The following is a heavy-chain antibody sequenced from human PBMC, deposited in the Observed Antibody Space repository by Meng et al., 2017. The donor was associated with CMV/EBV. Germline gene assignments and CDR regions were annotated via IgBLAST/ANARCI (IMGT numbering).Heavy chain of an antibody. V-gene: IGHV3-74*01. J-gene: IGHJ4*02. D-gene: IGHD3-16*02. CDR2: INSDGSST. Sequence: GESLKISCAASGFTFSSYWMHWVRQAPGKGLVWVSRINSDGSSTSYADSVKGRFTISRDNAKNTLYLQMNSLRAEDTAVYYCARDQSSNYDYVWGSYRSGSFGLDYWGQGTLVTVSS. CDR1: GFTFSSYW. CDR3: ARDQSSNYDYVWGSYRSGSFGLDY.